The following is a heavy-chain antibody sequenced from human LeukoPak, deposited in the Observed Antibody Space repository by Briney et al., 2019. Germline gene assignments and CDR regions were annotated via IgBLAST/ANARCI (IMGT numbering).Heavy chain of an antibody. CDR2: IYYSGST. CDR3: ARLSRGDGYNYHDY. Sequence: SEPLSLPCCVSGGSISNYYWSWLRQPPGKELEWIGYIYYSGSTTYNLSLKSRVTISVHTSKKQFSLKLSSVTAADTAVYSCARLSRGDGYNYHDYWGQGTLVTVSS. J-gene: IGHJ4*02. CDR1: GGSISNYY. V-gene: IGHV4-59*01. D-gene: IGHD5-24*01.